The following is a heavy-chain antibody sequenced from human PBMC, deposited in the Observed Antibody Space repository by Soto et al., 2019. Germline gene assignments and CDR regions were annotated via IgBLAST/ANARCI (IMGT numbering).Heavy chain of an antibody. CDR2: IYYSGST. CDR1: GGSISSYY. J-gene: IGHJ6*02. D-gene: IGHD3-9*01. V-gene: IGHV4-59*01. CDR3: ARGGSYYDILTGYYEKRRRSGMDV. Sequence: SETLSLTCTVSGGSISSYYWSWIRQPPGKGLEWIGYIYYSGSTNYNPPLKSRVTISVDTSKNQFSLKLSSVTAADTAVYYCARGGSYYDILTGYYEKRRRSGMDVWGQGTTVTVSS.